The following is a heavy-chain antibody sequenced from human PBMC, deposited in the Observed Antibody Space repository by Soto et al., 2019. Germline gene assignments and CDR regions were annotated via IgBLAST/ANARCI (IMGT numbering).Heavy chain of an antibody. CDR1: GYTFTGYY. V-gene: IGHV1-2*02. Sequence: ASLKVSCKASGYTFTGYYIHWVRQAPGQGLEWMGWVNPNNGGTNYAQKFQGRVTMTRDTSISTAYMELSRLRSDDTALYYCARPNYGTLAYWGQGTLVTVSS. J-gene: IGHJ4*02. D-gene: IGHD3-10*01. CDR2: VNPNNGGT. CDR3: ARPNYGTLAY.